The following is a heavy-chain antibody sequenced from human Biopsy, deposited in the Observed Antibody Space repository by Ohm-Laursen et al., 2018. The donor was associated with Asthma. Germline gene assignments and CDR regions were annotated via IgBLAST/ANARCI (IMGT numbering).Heavy chain of an antibody. CDR3: ASDFPKDYVRYNFQF. D-gene: IGHD4-17*01. CDR1: GYSLTDLS. Sequence: ASVKVSCKVSGYSLTDLSLHWVRQAPGQGLEWMGGHDHEEGGTVNARRFQGRVTMTEDTSTDTAYMELSSLSSDDTAVYCCASDFPKDYVRYNFQFWGQGTLVTVSS. J-gene: IGHJ4*02. CDR2: HDHEEGGT. V-gene: IGHV1-24*01.